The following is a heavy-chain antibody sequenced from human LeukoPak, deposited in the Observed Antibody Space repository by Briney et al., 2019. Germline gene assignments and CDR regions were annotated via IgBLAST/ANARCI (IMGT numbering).Heavy chain of an antibody. Sequence: ASVKVSCKASGYTFTGYYMHWVRQAPGQGLEWMGWINPNSGGTNYAQKFQGRVTMTRDTSISTAYMELSRLRSDDTAVYYCARDLVVAVSDAFDIWGQGTMVTVSS. CDR3: ARDLVVAVSDAFDI. CDR2: INPNSGGT. D-gene: IGHD2-15*01. CDR1: GYTFTGYY. V-gene: IGHV1-2*02. J-gene: IGHJ3*02.